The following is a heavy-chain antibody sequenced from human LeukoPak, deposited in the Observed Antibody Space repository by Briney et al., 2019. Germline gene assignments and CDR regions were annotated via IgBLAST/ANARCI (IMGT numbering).Heavy chain of an antibody. Sequence: GESLKISCKGSGYSFTNSRIAWVRQMPGKGLEWMGIIYPGDSDSRYSPSFQGQVTISADKSISTAYLQWSSLKASDAAMYYCARQYCGGDCNSKGAFDIWGQGTMVTVSS. CDR1: GYSFTNSR. J-gene: IGHJ3*02. CDR2: IYPGDSDS. CDR3: ARQYCGGDCNSKGAFDI. D-gene: IGHD2-21*02. V-gene: IGHV5-51*01.